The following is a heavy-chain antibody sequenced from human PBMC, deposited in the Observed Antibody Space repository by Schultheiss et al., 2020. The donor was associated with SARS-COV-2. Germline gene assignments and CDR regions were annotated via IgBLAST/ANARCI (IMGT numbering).Heavy chain of an antibody. CDR2: ISGSGGST. V-gene: IGHV3-23*01. CDR1: GFTFSSYA. D-gene: IGHD6-6*01. Sequence: GGSLRLSCAASGFTFSSYAMSWVRQAPGKGLEWVSAISGSGGSTYYADSVKGRFTISRDDSKNTLFLQMNSLRAEDTAIYYCAKTRGSSSNYAFDDWGQGTLVTVSS. CDR3: AKTRGSSSNYAFDD. J-gene: IGHJ4*02.